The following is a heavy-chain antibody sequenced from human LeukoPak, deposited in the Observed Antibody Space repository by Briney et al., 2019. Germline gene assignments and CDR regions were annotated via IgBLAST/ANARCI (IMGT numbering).Heavy chain of an antibody. J-gene: IGHJ4*02. CDR1: GYTFTSYD. Sequence: GASVKVSCKASGYTFTSYDINWVRQATGQGLEWMGWMNPNSGNTGYAQKFQGRVTMTRNTSTSTAYMELSSLRSEDTAVYYCARGRAYYYDSSGYKNWGQGTLVTVSS. D-gene: IGHD3-22*01. CDR2: MNPNSGNT. CDR3: ARGRAYYYDSSGYKN. V-gene: IGHV1-8*01.